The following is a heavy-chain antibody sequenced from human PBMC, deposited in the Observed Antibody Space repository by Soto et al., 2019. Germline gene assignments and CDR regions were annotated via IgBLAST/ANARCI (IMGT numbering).Heavy chain of an antibody. CDR1: GFTFSSYG. CDR2: ISYDGSNK. V-gene: IGHV3-30*18. D-gene: IGHD2-15*01. CDR3: AKDPAGYCSGGSCYRNFDY. J-gene: IGHJ4*02. Sequence: GGSLRLSCAASGFTFSSYGMHWVRQAPGKGLEWVAVISYDGSNKYYADSVKGRSTISRDNSKNTLYLQMNSLRAEDTAVYYCAKDPAGYCSGGSCYRNFDYWGQGTLVTVSS.